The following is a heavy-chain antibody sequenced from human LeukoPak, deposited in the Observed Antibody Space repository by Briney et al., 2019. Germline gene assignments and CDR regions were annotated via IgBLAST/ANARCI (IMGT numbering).Heavy chain of an antibody. Sequence: PGGSLRLFCTDSGFTFGDYAMNWVLQAPGKGPEWVGFITSKAYGGTREYAASVKGRLTISRDDSKSIAYLQMNSLKTEDTAVYYCSRMTYCSGGSCSFDDWGQGTLVTVSS. CDR2: ITSKAYGGTR. CDR3: SRMTYCSGGSCSFDD. CDR1: GFTFGDYA. D-gene: IGHD2-15*01. V-gene: IGHV3-49*04. J-gene: IGHJ4*02.